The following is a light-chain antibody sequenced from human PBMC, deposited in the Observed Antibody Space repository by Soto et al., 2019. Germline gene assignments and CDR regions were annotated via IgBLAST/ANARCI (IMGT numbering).Light chain of an antibody. Sequence: NFMLTQPHSVSESPGKTVTTSCTGSSGSIASNYVQWYQQRPGSAPTTVIYEDNQRPSGVPDRFSGSIDSSSNSASLTISGLKTEDEADYYCQSYDSSNLWVFGGGTKLTVL. V-gene: IGLV6-57*02. CDR3: QSYDSSNLWV. J-gene: IGLJ3*02. CDR1: SGSIASNY. CDR2: EDN.